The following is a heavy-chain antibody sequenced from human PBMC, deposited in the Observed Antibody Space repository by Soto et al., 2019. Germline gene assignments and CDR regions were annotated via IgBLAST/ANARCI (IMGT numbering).Heavy chain of an antibody. D-gene: IGHD6-6*01. CDR3: AREAEDSSSSGYDY. CDR1: GYTFTGYY. Sequence: ASVKVSCKASGYTFTGYYMHWVRQAPGQGLEWMGWINPNSGGTNYAQKFQGWVTMTRDTSISTAYMELSRLRSDDTAVYYCAREAEDSSSSGYDYWGQGTLVTVSS. CDR2: INPNSGGT. V-gene: IGHV1-2*04. J-gene: IGHJ4*02.